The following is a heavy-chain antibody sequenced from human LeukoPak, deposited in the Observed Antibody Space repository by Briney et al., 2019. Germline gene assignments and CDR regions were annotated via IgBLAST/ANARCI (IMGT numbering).Heavy chain of an antibody. D-gene: IGHD1-1*01. CDR2: INPNSGGT. Sequence: ASVKVSCKASGYTFTGHYMHWVLQAPGQGLEWMGRINPNSGGTNYAQKFQGRVTMTRDTSITTAYMELSRLRSDDTAAYYCARNDYATDYFDYWGQGTLVTVSS. CDR1: GYTFTGHY. CDR3: ARNDYATDYFDY. J-gene: IGHJ4*02. V-gene: IGHV1-2*06.